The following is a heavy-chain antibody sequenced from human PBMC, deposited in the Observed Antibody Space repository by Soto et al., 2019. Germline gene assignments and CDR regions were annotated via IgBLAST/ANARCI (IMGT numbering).Heavy chain of an antibody. CDR3: ARGGYARGFRGGDYYYYGMDV. CDR1: GYTFTSYG. D-gene: IGHD3-10*01. Sequence: ASVKVSCKASGYTFTSYGISWVRQAPGQGLEWMGWISAYNGNTNYAQKLQGRVTMTTDTSTSTAYMELRSLRPDDTAVYYCARGGYARGFRGGDYYYYGMDVWGQGTTVT. J-gene: IGHJ6*02. CDR2: ISAYNGNT. V-gene: IGHV1-18*04.